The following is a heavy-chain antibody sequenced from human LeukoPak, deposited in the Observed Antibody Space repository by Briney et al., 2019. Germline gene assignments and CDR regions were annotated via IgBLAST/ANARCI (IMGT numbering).Heavy chain of an antibody. CDR1: GFTFSSYA. CDR2: ISGSGGST. Sequence: GGSLRLSCAASGFTFSSYAMSWVRQAPGKGLEWVSAISGSGGSTYYADSVKGRFTISRDNSKNTLYLQMNSLRAEDTAVYYCARDPGDYYDSSGYLDYWGQGTLVTVSS. CDR3: ARDPGDYYDSSGYLDY. D-gene: IGHD3-22*01. J-gene: IGHJ4*02. V-gene: IGHV3-23*01.